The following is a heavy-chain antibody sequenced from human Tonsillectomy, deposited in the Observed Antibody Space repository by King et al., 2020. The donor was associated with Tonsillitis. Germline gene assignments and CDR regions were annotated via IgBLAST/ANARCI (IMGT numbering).Heavy chain of an antibody. CDR1: GFTFSDYY. Sequence: VQLVESGGGLVKPGGSLRLSCAASGFTFSDYYMSWIRQGPGKGLEWVSYISSSGSTIYYADSVKGRFTISRDNTKNSLYLQMNSLRAEDTAVYYCARFLDTARQRSWFDPWGQGTLVTVSS. J-gene: IGHJ5*02. CDR3: ARFLDTARQRSWFDP. V-gene: IGHV3-11*01. D-gene: IGHD5-18*01. CDR2: ISSSGSTI.